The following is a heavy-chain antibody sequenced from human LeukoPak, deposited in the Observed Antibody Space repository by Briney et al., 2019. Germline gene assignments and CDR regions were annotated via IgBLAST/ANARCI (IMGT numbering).Heavy chain of an antibody. CDR1: GYTFTGYY. D-gene: IGHD6-19*01. CDR2: INPNSGGT. V-gene: IGHV1-2*02. CDR3: AREPFSSGWDY. Sequence: ASVMVSCKASGYTFTGYYTHWVRQAPGQGLEWMGWINPNSGGTKYAQKFQGRVTMTRDTSISTAYMELTRLRSDDTAVYYCAREPFSSGWDYWGQGTLVTVSS. J-gene: IGHJ4*02.